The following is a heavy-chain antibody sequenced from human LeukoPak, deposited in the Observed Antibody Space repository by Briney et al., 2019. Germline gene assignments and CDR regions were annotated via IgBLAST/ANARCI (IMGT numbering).Heavy chain of an antibody. V-gene: IGHV3-15*01. CDR1: GFRFSTAW. CDR2: IKSNGDGGTT. D-gene: IGHD4-17*01. J-gene: IGHJ5*02. CDR3: TWDYAGS. Sequence: PGGSLKLSCVASGFRFSTAWMSWVRQAPGKGLEWVGRIKSNGDGGTTDYAAPVRGRFAILRDDSENSLYLQMNSLRIEDTAFYYCTWDYAGSWGQGTLVTVSS.